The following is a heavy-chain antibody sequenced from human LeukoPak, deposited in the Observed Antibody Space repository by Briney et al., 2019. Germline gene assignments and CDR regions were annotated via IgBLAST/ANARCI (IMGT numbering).Heavy chain of an antibody. V-gene: IGHV3-43*02. CDR2: ISGDGDTT. Sequence: PGGSLRLSCEACGLIFDDYAMHWVRQAPGKGLEWVSLISGDGDTTYYADSVKGRFTISRDNSKNSLYLQMNSLRTEDTALYYCAKDFRGSSGWYNYYYYMDVWGKGTTVTVSS. CDR1: GLIFDDYA. D-gene: IGHD6-19*01. J-gene: IGHJ6*03. CDR3: AKDFRGSSGWYNYYYYMDV.